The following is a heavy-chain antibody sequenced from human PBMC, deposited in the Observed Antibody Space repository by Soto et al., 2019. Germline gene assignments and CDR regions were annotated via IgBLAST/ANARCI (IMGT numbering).Heavy chain of an antibody. V-gene: IGHV4-31*03. J-gene: IGHJ6*02. CDR1: GGSISSGGYY. CDR3: ARRVGSMVRGVRPYYYYGMDV. CDR2: IYYSGST. Sequence: QVQLQESGPGLVKPSQTLSLTCTVSGGSISSGGYYWSWIRQHPGKGLEWIGYIYYSGSTYYNPSLKSRVTISVDTSKNQFSLKLSSVTAADTAVYYCARRVGSMVRGVRPYYYYGMDVWGQGTTVTVSS. D-gene: IGHD3-10*01.